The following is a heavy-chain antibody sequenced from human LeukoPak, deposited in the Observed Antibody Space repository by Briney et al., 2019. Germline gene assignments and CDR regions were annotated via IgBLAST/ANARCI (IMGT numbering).Heavy chain of an antibody. D-gene: IGHD3-22*01. CDR1: GFTFSSYA. Sequence: GGSLRLSCAASGFTFSSYAMSWVRQAPGKGLEWVSTITDSGGTTFYADSVKGRFTISRDNSKNTLYLQMNSLRAEDTAVYYCAKDLGYYYDSSGYYHWDYWGQGTLVTVSS. V-gene: IGHV3-23*01. CDR2: ITDSGGTT. J-gene: IGHJ4*02. CDR3: AKDLGYYYDSSGYYHWDY.